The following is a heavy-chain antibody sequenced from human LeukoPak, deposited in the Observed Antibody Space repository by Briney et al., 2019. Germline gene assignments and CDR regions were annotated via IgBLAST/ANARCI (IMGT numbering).Heavy chain of an antibody. CDR3: AVNYYYDSSGYYSNFDY. Sequence: PSETLSLTCAVYGGSFSGYYWSWIRQPPGKGLEWIGEINHSGSTNYNPSLKSRVTISVDTSKNQFSLKLSSVTAADTAVYYCAVNYYYDSSGYYSNFDYWGQGTLVTVSS. V-gene: IGHV4-34*01. CDR2: INHSGST. CDR1: GGSFSGYY. J-gene: IGHJ4*02. D-gene: IGHD3-22*01.